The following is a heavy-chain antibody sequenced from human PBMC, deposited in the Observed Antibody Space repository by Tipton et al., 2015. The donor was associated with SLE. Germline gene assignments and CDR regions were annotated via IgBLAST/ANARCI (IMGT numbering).Heavy chain of an antibody. CDR1: GGSISSSNW. CDR2: IYHSGST. CDR3: ARERTTVTNYYYYGMDV. Sequence: TLSLTCAVSGGSISSSNWWSWVRQPPGKGLEWIGEIYHSGSTSYNPSLKSRVTILVDRSKNQFSLKLSSVTAADTAVYYCARERTTVTNYYYYGMDVWGQGTTVTVSS. J-gene: IGHJ6*02. V-gene: IGHV4-4*02. D-gene: IGHD4-17*01.